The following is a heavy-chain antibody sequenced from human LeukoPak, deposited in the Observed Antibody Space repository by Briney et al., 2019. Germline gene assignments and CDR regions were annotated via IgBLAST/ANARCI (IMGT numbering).Heavy chain of an antibody. Sequence: SETLSLTCTVSGGSFSSGSYYWSWLRQPPGKGLEWIGYIYYSGSTNYNPSLKSRVTISVDTSKNQFSLKLSSVTAADTAVYYCARASRVRGVPLDYWGQGTLVTVSS. D-gene: IGHD3-10*01. J-gene: IGHJ4*02. CDR2: IYYSGST. V-gene: IGHV4-61*01. CDR1: GGSFSSGSYY. CDR3: ARASRVRGVPLDY.